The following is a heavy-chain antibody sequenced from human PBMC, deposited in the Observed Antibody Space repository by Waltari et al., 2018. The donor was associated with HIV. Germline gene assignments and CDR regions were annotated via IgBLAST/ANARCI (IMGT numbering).Heavy chain of an antibody. J-gene: IGHJ4*02. Sequence: QLQLHESGPGLVKPSETLSLTCTVSGGSISSSSYYWGWIRQPPGKGLEWIGSIYYSGSTSYNPSLKSRVTISVDTSKNQFSLKLSSVTAADTAVYYCARAVQGYCSGGSCENYFDYWGQGTLVTVSS. CDR1: GGSISSSSYY. CDR3: ARAVQGYCSGGSCENYFDY. V-gene: IGHV4-39*01. CDR2: IYYSGST. D-gene: IGHD2-15*01.